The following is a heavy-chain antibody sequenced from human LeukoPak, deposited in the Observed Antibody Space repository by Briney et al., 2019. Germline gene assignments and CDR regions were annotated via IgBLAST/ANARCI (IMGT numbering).Heavy chain of an antibody. CDR3: ARASSFDKTTRWNPAYFGP. CDR1: GGSLSGFY. Sequence: SETLSLTCAVHGGSLSGFYWSWIRQPPGKGLEWIGEINHSGTTNCNPSLKSRVTISVDTSKNQVSLDLASVTAADTAVYYCARASSFDKTTRWNPAYFGPWGPGSLVTVAS. CDR2: INHSGTT. D-gene: IGHD1-1*01. V-gene: IGHV4-34*01. J-gene: IGHJ5*02.